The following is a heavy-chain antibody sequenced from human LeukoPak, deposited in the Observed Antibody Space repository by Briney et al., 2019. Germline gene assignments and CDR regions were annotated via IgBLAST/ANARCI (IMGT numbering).Heavy chain of an antibody. V-gene: IGHV4-34*01. CDR3: ARGRAYGDYDPDAFDI. Sequence: SETLSLTCAVYGGSFSGYYWSWIRQPPGKGLEWIGEINHSGSTNYNPSLKSRVTISVDTSKNQFSLKLTSVTAADTAVYYCARGRAYGDYDPDAFDIWGQGTMVTVSS. D-gene: IGHD4-17*01. CDR1: GGSFSGYY. CDR2: INHSGST. J-gene: IGHJ3*02.